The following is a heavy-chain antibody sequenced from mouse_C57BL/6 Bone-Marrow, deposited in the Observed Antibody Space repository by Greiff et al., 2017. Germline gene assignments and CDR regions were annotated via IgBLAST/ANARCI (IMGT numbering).Heavy chain of an antibody. CDR2: ISSGGSYT. J-gene: IGHJ3*01. CDR1: GFTFSSYG. CDR3: ARREEGFAY. V-gene: IGHV5-6*01. Sequence: EVKVVESGGDLVKPGGSLKLSCAASGFTFSSYGMSWVRQTPDKRLEWVATISSGGSYTYYPDSVKGRFTISRDNAKNTLYLQMSSLKSEDTAMYYCARREEGFAYWGQGTLLTVSA.